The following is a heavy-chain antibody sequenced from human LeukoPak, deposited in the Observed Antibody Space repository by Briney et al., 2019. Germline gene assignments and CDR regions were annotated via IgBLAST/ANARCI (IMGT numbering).Heavy chain of an antibody. CDR3: ARDTSVGGNTEYWFDP. CDR2: ISGYNGNT. D-gene: IGHD4-23*01. J-gene: IGHJ5*02. Sequence: ASVKVSCKASGYIFNSYGISWLRQAPGQGLEWMGWISGYNGNTNYAQKFQGRVTMTTDTSTSTAYVELRSLRSDGTAVYYCARDTSVGGNTEYWFDPWGQGTLVIVSS. V-gene: IGHV1-18*01. CDR1: GYIFNSYG.